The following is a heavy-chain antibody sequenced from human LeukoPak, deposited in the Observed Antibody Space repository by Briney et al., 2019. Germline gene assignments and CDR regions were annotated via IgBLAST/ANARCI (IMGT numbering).Heavy chain of an antibody. CDR1: GGSISSSSYY. V-gene: IGHV4-39*01. CDR2: IYYSGST. D-gene: IGHD6-13*01. CDR3: AIHPAADILFDY. J-gene: IGHJ4*01. Sequence: SETLSLTCTVSGGSISSSSYYWGWIRQPPGKGLEWIGSIYYSGSTYYNPSLKSRVTISVDTSKNQFSLKLSSVTAADTAEYYCAIHPAADILFDYWGQGTLVNVFS.